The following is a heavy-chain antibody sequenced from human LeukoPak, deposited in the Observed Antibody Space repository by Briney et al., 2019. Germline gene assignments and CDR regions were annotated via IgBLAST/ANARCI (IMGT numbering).Heavy chain of an antibody. CDR3: ARGFRGDNFDY. CDR1: GGSISSSNW. J-gene: IGHJ4*02. V-gene: IGHV4-4*02. Sequence: SETLSLTCAVSGGSISSSNWWSWIRQPPGKGLEWIGEIYHSGSTNYNPSLKSRVTISVDTSKNQFSLKLSSVTAADTAVYFCARGFRGDNFDYWGQGTLVTVSS. CDR2: IYHSGST. D-gene: IGHD7-27*01.